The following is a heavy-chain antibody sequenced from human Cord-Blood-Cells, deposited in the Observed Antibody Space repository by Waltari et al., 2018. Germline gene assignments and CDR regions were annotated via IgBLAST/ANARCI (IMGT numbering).Heavy chain of an antibody. D-gene: IGHD2-15*01. Sequence: QVQLEQSGAEVKKPGASVKVSCKASGYTFTSYGISWVRQAPGQGLEWMGWISTYNGNTNSEQKRQGGVTMTTDTATSTAYRELRSLGSDDTAVYYCARIEVVGLDAFDIWGQGTMVTVSS. CDR1: GYTFTSYG. J-gene: IGHJ3*02. V-gene: IGHV1-18*04. CDR2: ISTYNGNT. CDR3: ARIEVVGLDAFDI.